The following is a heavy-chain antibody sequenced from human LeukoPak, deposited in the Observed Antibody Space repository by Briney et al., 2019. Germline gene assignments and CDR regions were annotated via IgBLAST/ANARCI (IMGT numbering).Heavy chain of an antibody. D-gene: IGHD1/OR15-1a*01. CDR1: GGTFSSYA. CDR2: IIPIFGTA. Sequence: ASVKVSCKASGGTFSSYAISWVRQASGQGLEWMGGIIPIFGTANYAQKFQGRVTITADESTSTAYMELSSLRSEDTAVYYCARDKASTSWFDPWGQGTLVTVSS. J-gene: IGHJ5*02. CDR3: ARDKASTSWFDP. V-gene: IGHV1-69*13.